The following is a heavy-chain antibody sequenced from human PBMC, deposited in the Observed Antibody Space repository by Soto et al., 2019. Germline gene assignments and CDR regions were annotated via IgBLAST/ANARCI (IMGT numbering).Heavy chain of an antibody. Sequence: GGSLRLSCAASGFSFGTSPMSWVRQAPGKGLEWVSSITDSGGSTYYADSVKGRFTISRDDSKNTLYLQMNSLRAEDTAVYYCARDPDPLVGATGGGWFDPWGQGTLVTVSS. CDR2: ITDSGGST. CDR1: GFSFGTSP. CDR3: ARDPDPLVGATGGGWFDP. V-gene: IGHV3-23*01. D-gene: IGHD1-26*01. J-gene: IGHJ5*02.